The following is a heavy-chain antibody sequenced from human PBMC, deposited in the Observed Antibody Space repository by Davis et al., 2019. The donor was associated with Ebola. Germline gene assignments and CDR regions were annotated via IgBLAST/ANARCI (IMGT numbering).Heavy chain of an antibody. CDR2: ISDSGETT. D-gene: IGHD2-2*01. CDR1: GFTFRNHA. CDR3: AREGRYCSSTSCYWDV. Sequence: PGGSLRLSCAASGFTFRNHAMSWVRQAPGKGLAWVSSISDSGETTRYADSVKGRFTISRDNAKNSLYLQMNSLRAEDTAVYYCAREGRYCSSTSCYWDVWGQGTLVTVSS. J-gene: IGHJ4*02. V-gene: IGHV3-23*01.